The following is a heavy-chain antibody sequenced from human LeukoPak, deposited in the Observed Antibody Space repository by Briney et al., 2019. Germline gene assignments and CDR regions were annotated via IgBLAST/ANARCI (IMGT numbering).Heavy chain of an antibody. CDR1: GYTFIDYY. D-gene: IGHD1-26*01. CDR2: ISPNSGGT. V-gene: IGHV1-2*02. J-gene: IGHJ4*02. Sequence: ASVKVSCKASGYTFIDYYMHWVRQAPGQGLEWIGWISPNSGGTKSVQKFQGRVTMIRDTSITTVYMELSGLSFDDTAVYYCARGGGRYSVDYWGQGTLVIVSS. CDR3: ARGGGRYSVDY.